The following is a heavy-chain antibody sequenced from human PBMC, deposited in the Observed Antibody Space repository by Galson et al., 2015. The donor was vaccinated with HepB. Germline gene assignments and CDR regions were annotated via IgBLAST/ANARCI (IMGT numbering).Heavy chain of an antibody. D-gene: IGHD3-22*01. CDR2: ISSNGGST. J-gene: IGHJ4*02. Sequence: SLRLSCAASGFTFSSYAMRWVRQAPGKGLEYVSAISSNGGSTYYADSVKGRFTISRDNSKNTLYLQMSSLRAEDTAVYYCVKSPSSGVYYFDYWGQGTLVTVSS. V-gene: IGHV3-64D*06. CDR1: GFTFSSYA. CDR3: VKSPSSGVYYFDY.